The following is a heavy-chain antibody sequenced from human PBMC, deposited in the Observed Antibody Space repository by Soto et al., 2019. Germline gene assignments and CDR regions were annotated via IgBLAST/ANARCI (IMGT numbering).Heavy chain of an antibody. D-gene: IGHD3-10*01. CDR2: VYHSGNT. CDR1: GGSITSSY. V-gene: IGHV4-59*08. Sequence: PSETLSLTCTASGGSITSSYGSWIRQPPGKGPEWIGYVYHSGNTNYNPSLKSRVTISADTSRNQLSLKLSSVTAADTAVYYCASGPGFTSYYYMDVWGKGTTVTVSS. J-gene: IGHJ6*03. CDR3: ASGPGFTSYYYMDV.